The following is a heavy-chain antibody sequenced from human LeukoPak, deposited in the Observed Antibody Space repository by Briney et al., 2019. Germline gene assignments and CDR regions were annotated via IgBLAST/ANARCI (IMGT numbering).Heavy chain of an antibody. CDR2: IDNDGRDT. V-gene: IGHV3-74*01. J-gene: IGHJ3*02. D-gene: IGHD1-14*01. CDR3: ARGGYHHGFDI. CDR1: EFTFSNYW. Sequence: GGSLRLPCAASEFTFSNYWMHWVRQASGEGLVWVSRIDNDGRDTIYADSVKGRFTISRDNGKNTLYLQMNGLRAEDTAVYYCARGGYHHGFDIWGQGTLVTVSS.